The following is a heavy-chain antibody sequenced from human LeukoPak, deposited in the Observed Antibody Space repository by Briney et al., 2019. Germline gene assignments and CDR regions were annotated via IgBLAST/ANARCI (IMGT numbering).Heavy chain of an antibody. J-gene: IGHJ4*02. Sequence: HPGGSQRLSCAASGFTFSSYWMRWVRQAPGKGLEGFAIIKNDGSEEYYVDSVKGRFTISRDNAKNSLFLQMNSLTVEDTAVYYCARAIRGSAVDTGDRWGQGTLVTVSS. CDR2: IKNDGSEE. D-gene: IGHD3-10*01. CDR1: GFTFSSYW. V-gene: IGHV3-7*01. CDR3: ARAIRGSAVDTGDR.